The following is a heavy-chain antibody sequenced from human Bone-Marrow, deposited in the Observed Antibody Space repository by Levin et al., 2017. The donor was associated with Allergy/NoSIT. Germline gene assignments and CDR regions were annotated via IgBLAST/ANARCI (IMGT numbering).Heavy chain of an antibody. CDR3: ARKSGFLEWLPPLY. V-gene: IGHV3-7*01. J-gene: IGHJ4*02. CDR1: GFTFSSYW. D-gene: IGHD3-3*01. CDR2: IKQDGSEK. Sequence: GGSLRLSCAASGFTFSSYWMSWVRQAPGKGLEWVANIKQDGSEKYYVDSVKGRFTISRDNAKNSLYLQMNSLRAEDTAVYYCARKSGFLEWLPPLYWGQGTLVTVSS.